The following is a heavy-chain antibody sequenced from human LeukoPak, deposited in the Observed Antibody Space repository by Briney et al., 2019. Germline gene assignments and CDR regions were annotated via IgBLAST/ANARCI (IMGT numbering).Heavy chain of an antibody. CDR1: GFTFDDYG. Sequence: RPGGSLRLSCAASGFTFDDYGMSWVRQAPGKGLEWVSGINWNGGSTGYADSVKGRFTISRDNAKNSLYLQMNSLRAGDTALYYCARDLTSSGWYKDAFDIWGQGTMVTVSS. D-gene: IGHD6-19*01. CDR2: INWNGGST. J-gene: IGHJ3*02. CDR3: ARDLTSSGWYKDAFDI. V-gene: IGHV3-20*04.